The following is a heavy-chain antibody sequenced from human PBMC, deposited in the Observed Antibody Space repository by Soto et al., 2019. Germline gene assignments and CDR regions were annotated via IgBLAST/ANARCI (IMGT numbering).Heavy chain of an antibody. CDR2: ISSSSSYI. D-gene: IGHD6-19*01. CDR3: ARTIAVAGTFGGECGY. CDR1: GFTFSSYS. V-gene: IGHV3-21*01. Sequence: GGSLRLSCAASGFTFSSYSMNWVRQAPGKGLEWVSSISSSSSYIYYADSVKGRFTISRDNAKNSLYLQMNSLRAEDTAVYYCARTIAVAGTFGGECGYWGQGTLVTVSS. J-gene: IGHJ4*02.